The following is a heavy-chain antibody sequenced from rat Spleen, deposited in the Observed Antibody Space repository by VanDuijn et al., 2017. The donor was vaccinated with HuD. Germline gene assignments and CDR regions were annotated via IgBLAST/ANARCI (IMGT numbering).Heavy chain of an antibody. CDR3: ARPSSYTYVMDA. CDR2: ISYDGTST. D-gene: IGHD1-2*01. V-gene: IGHV5-29*01. Sequence: EVQLVESGGGLVQPGRSLKLSCAASGFTFTDFFMAWVRQGPTKGLEWVARISYDGTSTYYRDSVKGRFTISRDNAKSTLYLQMNSLRSEDTATYYCARPSSYTYVMDAWGQGVMVTVSS. J-gene: IGHJ4*01. CDR1: GFTFTDFF.